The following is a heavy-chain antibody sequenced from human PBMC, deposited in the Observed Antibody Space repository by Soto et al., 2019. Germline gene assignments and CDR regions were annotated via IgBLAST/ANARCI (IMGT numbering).Heavy chain of an antibody. Sequence: EVQLLESGGGLVQPGGSLRLSCAASGFTFSSFAMSWVRQAPGKGLEWVAAITFRGDYTYYADSVKGRFTLSRDNSRNKLDLEMNSPQVEATALYYCAKLSTMGVFDFWGQGTLLTVSS. CDR1: GFTFSSFA. CDR3: AKLSTMGVFDF. CDR2: ITFRGDYT. D-gene: IGHD3-10*01. J-gene: IGHJ4*02. V-gene: IGHV3-23*01.